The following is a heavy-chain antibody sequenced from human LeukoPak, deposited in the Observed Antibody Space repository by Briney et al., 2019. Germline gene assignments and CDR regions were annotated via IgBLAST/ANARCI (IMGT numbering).Heavy chain of an antibody. J-gene: IGHJ4*02. D-gene: IGHD1-26*01. CDR3: ALVGATTV. CDR2: INHSGST. V-gene: IGHV4-34*08. Sequence: GSLRLSCAASGFTFSSYGMHWVRQPPGKGLEWIGEINHSGSTNYNPSLKSRVTISVDTSKNQFSLKLSSVTAADTAVYYCALVGATTVWGQGTLVTVSS. CDR1: GFTFSSYG.